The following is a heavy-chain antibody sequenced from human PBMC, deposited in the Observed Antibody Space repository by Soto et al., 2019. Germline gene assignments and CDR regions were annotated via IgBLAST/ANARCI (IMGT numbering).Heavy chain of an antibody. Sequence: WASVKVSCKPSGYTFSGYYIHWVRQAPGQGLEWMGWINPDSGGTNYAQKFQGRVTMTRDTSISTAYMDLSTLGSDDAAVYYCARGIQLWPRLDYWGQGTLVTVSS. CDR3: ARGIQLWPRLDY. V-gene: IGHV1-2*02. J-gene: IGHJ4*02. D-gene: IGHD5-18*01. CDR2: INPDSGGT. CDR1: GYTFSGYY.